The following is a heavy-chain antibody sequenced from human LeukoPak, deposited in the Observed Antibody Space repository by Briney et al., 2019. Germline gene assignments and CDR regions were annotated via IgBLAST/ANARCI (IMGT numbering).Heavy chain of an antibody. D-gene: IGHD3-22*01. J-gene: IGHJ4*02. CDR1: GFTFSRFA. V-gene: IGHV3-23*01. CDR2: ISGNGHQT. CDR3: AKDANYYDSSGYLIPFDY. Sequence: GGSRRLSCSASGFTFSRFAMTWVRQLPGRGLERVSSISGNGHQTYYADSVKGRFSVSRDNSKNILYLQMDSLRADDSALYYCAKDANYYDSSGYLIPFDYWGQGTLVTVSS.